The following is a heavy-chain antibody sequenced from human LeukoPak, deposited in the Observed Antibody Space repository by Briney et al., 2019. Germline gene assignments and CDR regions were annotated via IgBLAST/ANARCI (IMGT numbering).Heavy chain of an antibody. Sequence: SETLSLTRSVSGDSITSGEYYWAWLRQPPGKGLEWLGSVYYSGSIKYNPSLKGRVSISRDMSKNQFSLNLNSVNATDTAVYYCARRDYAAWFDPWGQGTLVTVSS. CDR1: GDSITSGEYY. D-gene: IGHD4/OR15-4a*01. J-gene: IGHJ5*02. CDR2: VYYSGSI. CDR3: ARRDYAAWFDP. V-gene: IGHV4-39*07.